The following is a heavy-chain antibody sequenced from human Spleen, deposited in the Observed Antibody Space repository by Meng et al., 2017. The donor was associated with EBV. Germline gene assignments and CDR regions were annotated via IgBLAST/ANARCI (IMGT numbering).Heavy chain of an antibody. Sequence: QGQVQQWGAGLLKPSETLSLTCAVYDTSFSGYFWSWIRQSPGKRLEWIGEINHSGSTSYNPSLKSRVAISVDTSKNQFSLKLRSVTAADTAVYYCAKGRTVARSPWFDPWGQGALVTVSS. CDR3: AKGRTVARSPWFDP. CDR1: DTSFSGYF. V-gene: IGHV4-34*01. CDR2: INHSGST. D-gene: IGHD6-6*01. J-gene: IGHJ5*02.